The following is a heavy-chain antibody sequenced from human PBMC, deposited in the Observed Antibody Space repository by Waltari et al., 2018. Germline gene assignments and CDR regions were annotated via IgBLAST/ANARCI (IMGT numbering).Heavy chain of an antibody. CDR1: GGSISSSSYY. V-gene: IGHV4-39*01. J-gene: IGHJ5*02. CDR3: ARFSKSANWIDP. CDR2: ISYSGST. D-gene: IGHD3-3*02. Sequence: QLQLQESGPGLVKPSETLSLTCTVSGGSISSSSYYWGWISQPPGKGLEWIGSISYSGSTYYNTSLMSRVTISVDTSKNQFSLKLTSVIAAETAVFYCARFSKSANWIDPWGQGTLVTVSS.